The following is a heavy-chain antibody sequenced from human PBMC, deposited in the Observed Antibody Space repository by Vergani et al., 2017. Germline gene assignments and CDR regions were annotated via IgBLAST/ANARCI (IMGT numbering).Heavy chain of an antibody. D-gene: IGHD3-10*01. CDR1: GGTFSSYT. CDR3: AREGVTSMVRGVLSSTEVDP. CDR2: IIPILGIA. Sequence: QVQLVQSGAEVKKPGSSVKVSCKASGGTFSSYTISWVRQAPGQGLEWMGRIIPILGIANYAQKFQGRVTITADKSTSTAYMELSSLRSEDTAVYYCAREGVTSMVRGVLSSTEVDPWGQGTLVIVSS. J-gene: IGHJ5*02. V-gene: IGHV1-69*08.